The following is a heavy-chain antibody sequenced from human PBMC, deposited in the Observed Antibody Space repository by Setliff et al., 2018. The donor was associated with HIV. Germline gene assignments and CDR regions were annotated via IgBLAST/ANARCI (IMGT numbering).Heavy chain of an antibody. V-gene: IGHV1-2*02. D-gene: IGHD7-27*01. J-gene: IGHJ4*02. Sequence: ASVKVSCKASGYSFTDYFMHWVRQAPGQGLEWMGWISPDNGDKNIPQSFQGRVTMTRDTSINTAYMELSGLRSDDTAMYYCARQLSNSLDYWGQGTLVTVSS. CDR1: GYSFTDYF. CDR2: ISPDNGDK. CDR3: ARQLSNSLDY.